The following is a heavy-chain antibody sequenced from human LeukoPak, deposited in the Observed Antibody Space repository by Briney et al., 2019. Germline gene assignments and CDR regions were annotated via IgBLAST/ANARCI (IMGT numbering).Heavy chain of an antibody. V-gene: IGHV4-59*02. D-gene: IGHD4-11*01. CDR2: VYYRGSA. Sequence: SETLSLTCTASGDSVTTYYWSWIRQPPGKGLEWLGYVYYRGSATYNPSLKSRVTISVDTSKNQFSLRLSSVTTADTAVYYCARDGSNWSNDYYHGVDVWGQGTTVTVSS. CDR3: ARDGSNWSNDYYHGVDV. J-gene: IGHJ6*02. CDR1: GDSVTTYY.